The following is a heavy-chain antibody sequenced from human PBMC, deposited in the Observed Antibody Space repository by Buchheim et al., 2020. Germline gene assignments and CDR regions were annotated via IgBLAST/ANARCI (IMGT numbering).Heavy chain of an antibody. CDR2: ISYDGSNK. D-gene: IGHD2-2*01. CDR1: GFTFSSYG. Sequence: QVQLVESGGGVVQPGRSLRLSCAASGFTFSSYGMHWVRQAPGKGLEWVAVISYDGSNKYYADSVKGRFTIYRDNSKKPLYLQMNSLRAEDTAVYYCAKGSTTSYGMDVWGQGTT. V-gene: IGHV3-30*18. CDR3: AKGSTTSYGMDV. J-gene: IGHJ6*02.